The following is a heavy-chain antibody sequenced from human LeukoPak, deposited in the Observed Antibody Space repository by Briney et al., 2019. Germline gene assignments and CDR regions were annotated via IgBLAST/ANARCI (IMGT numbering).Heavy chain of an antibody. D-gene: IGHD1-1*01. CDR1: GGSISSSSYY. CDR3: ARRKNELRRRTYYYYMDA. V-gene: IGHV4-39*07. J-gene: IGHJ6*03. Sequence: SETLSLTCTVSGGSISSSSYYWGWIRQPPGKGLEWIGSIYYSGSTYYNPSLKSRVTISVDTSKNQFSLKLSSVTAADTAVYYCARRKNELRRRTYYYYMDAWGKGTTVTVSS. CDR2: IYYSGST.